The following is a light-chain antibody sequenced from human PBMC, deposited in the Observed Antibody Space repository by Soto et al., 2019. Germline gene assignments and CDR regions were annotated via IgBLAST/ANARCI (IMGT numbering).Light chain of an antibody. CDR2: SSN. J-gene: IGLJ3*02. CDR3: AAWDDDLHVWL. CDR1: DSNIGSTA. V-gene: IGLV1-44*01. Sequence: QSVLTQPPSVSATTGPGGILSCSGGDSNIGSTAVNWYQQLPGTAPRLLIYSSNQRPSGVPDRSSGSKSGTSASLAIRGLQSEDVADYYCAAWDDDLHVWLFGGGTKVTVL.